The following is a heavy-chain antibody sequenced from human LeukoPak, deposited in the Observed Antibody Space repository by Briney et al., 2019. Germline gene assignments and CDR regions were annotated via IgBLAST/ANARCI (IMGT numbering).Heavy chain of an antibody. D-gene: IGHD6-19*01. CDR3: AREGSSGWSDYYYYGMDV. Sequence: ASVKVSCKASGYTFTSYDINWVRQATGQGLEWMGWMNPNSGNTGYAQKFQGRVTMTRNTSISTAYMELSSLRSEDTAVYYCAREGSSGWSDYYYYGMDVWGQGTTVTVSS. CDR2: MNPNSGNT. J-gene: IGHJ6*02. CDR1: GYTFTSYD. V-gene: IGHV1-8*01.